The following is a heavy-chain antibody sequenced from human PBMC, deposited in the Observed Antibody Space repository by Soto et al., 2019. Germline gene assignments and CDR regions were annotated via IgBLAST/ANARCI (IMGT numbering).Heavy chain of an antibody. Sequence: QLQLQESGPGLVKPSETLSLTCTVSGDSISSNNYYCAWIRQPPGKGLEWIGSIYYTGSTYYNPSLKSRVAMSVDTSETRFSLRLSSVTAADTAVYYCARHPGYAVPTVYATHYFNYGGQGILVTVST. CDR1: GDSISSNNYY. CDR2: IYYTGST. V-gene: IGHV4-39*01. CDR3: ARHPGYAVPTVYATHYFNY. J-gene: IGHJ4*02. D-gene: IGHD2-8*01.